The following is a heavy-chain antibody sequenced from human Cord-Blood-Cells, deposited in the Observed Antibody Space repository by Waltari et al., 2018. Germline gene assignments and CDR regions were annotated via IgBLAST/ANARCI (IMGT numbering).Heavy chain of an antibody. CDR1: GVTVSCKY. J-gene: IGHJ3*02. CDR3: SRDLPGEYAFDI. Sequence: EVQLVEYGGGLIKPGGSLILSWGASGVTVSCKYSSLVRQAPGRGLEWVSFIYSGGSTYYADSVKGRFTISRDNSKNTLYLQINSLRAEDTAVYYCSRDLPGEYAFDIWGQGTMVTVSS. CDR2: IYSGGST. D-gene: IGHD7-27*01. V-gene: IGHV3-53*01.